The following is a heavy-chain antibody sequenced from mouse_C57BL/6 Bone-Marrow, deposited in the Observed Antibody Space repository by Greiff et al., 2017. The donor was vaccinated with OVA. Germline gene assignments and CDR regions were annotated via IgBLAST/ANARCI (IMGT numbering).Heavy chain of an antibody. Sequence: EVKLEESGGGLVQPGGSLKLSCAASGIDFSRYWMSWVRRAPGKGLEWIGEINPDSSTINYAPSLKDKFIISRDNAKNTLYLQMSKVRSEDTALYYCASPYYYGKYYAMDYWGQGTSVTVSS. D-gene: IGHD1-1*01. V-gene: IGHV4-1*01. CDR2: INPDSSTI. CDR3: ASPYYYGKYYAMDY. CDR1: GIDFSRYW. J-gene: IGHJ4*01.